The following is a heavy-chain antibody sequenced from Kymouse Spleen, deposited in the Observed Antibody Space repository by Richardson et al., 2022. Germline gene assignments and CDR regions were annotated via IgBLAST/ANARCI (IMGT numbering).Heavy chain of an antibody. J-gene: IGHJ4*02. D-gene: IGHD1-7*01. CDR2: IWYDGSNK. CDR3: ARVNWNSLFDY. V-gene: IGHV3-33*01. CDR1: GFTFSSYG. Sequence: QVQLVESGGGVVQPGRSLRLSCAASGFTFSSYGMHWVRQAPGKGLEWVAVIWYDGSNKYYADSVKGRFTISRDNSKNTLYLQMNSLRAEDTAVYYCARVNWNSLFDYWGQGTLVTVSS.